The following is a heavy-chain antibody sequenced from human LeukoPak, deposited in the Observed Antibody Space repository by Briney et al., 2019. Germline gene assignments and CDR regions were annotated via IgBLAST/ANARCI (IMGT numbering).Heavy chain of an antibody. J-gene: IGHJ4*02. D-gene: IGHD4-17*01. CDR1: GGSISSSSYY. CDR2: IYYSGST. V-gene: IGHV4-39*01. CDR3: AGMTTVTKGDY. Sequence: PPETLSLTCTVSGGSISSSSYYWGWIRQPPGKGLEWIGSIYYSGSTYYNPSLKSRVTISVDTSKNQFSLKLSSVTAADTAVYYCAGMTTVTKGDYWGQGTLVTVSS.